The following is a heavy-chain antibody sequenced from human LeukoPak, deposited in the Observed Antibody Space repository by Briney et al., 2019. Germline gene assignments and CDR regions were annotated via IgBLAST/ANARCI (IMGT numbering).Heavy chain of an antibody. Sequence: GGSLRLSCAASGFTFSSFAMSWVRQAPGKGLEWVSTILVSGGSTYYADSVKGRFTISRDNSKNMLYLQMNSLRSEDTAVYYCARGFDGYYGFDIWGQGTMVTVSS. J-gene: IGHJ3*02. CDR1: GFTFSSFA. V-gene: IGHV3-23*01. CDR2: ILVSGGST. D-gene: IGHD5-24*01. CDR3: ARGFDGYYGFDI.